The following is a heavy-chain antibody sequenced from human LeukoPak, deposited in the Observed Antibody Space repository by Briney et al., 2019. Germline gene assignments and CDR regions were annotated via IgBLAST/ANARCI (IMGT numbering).Heavy chain of an antibody. CDR3: ARGIMYYYDSSGYYYGYYFDY. Sequence: ASVKVSCKASGYTFTSYDINWVRQATGQGLEWMGWMNPNSGNTGYAQKFQGRVTMTRNTSISTAYMELSSLRSEDTAVYYCARGIMYYYDSSGYYYGYYFDYWGQGILVTVSS. J-gene: IGHJ4*02. CDR1: GYTFTSYD. D-gene: IGHD3-22*01. CDR2: MNPNSGNT. V-gene: IGHV1-8*01.